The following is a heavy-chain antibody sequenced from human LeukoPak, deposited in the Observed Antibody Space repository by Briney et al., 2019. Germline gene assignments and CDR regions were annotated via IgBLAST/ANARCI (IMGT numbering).Heavy chain of an antibody. D-gene: IGHD3-10*01. V-gene: IGHV3-30*02. CDR2: IQYDGSKK. CDR1: GFTFSSNG. Sequence: GGSLRLSCVASGFTFSSNGMHWVRQAPGKGLEWVTFIQYDGSKKYYADSVKGRFTISRDNAKNSLYLQMNSLRAEDTAVYYCARAAMVRGVKNWFDPWGQGTLVTVSS. J-gene: IGHJ5*02. CDR3: ARAAMVRGVKNWFDP.